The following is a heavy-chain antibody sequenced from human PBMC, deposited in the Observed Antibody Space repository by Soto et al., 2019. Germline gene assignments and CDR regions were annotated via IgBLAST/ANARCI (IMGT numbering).Heavy chain of an antibody. CDR2: ISNDGSNK. V-gene: IGHV3-30-3*01. CDR3: AGEDLAAPGSTFDS. D-gene: IGHD6-13*01. Sequence: QVQLVESGGGVVQPGRSLRRSFAASTFTFSNYGMHWVRGAPGKELEWVAFISNDGSNKYYADSVKGRFTSSRDNSRNTLYLQMNRLRADATAVCYCAGEDLAAPGSTFDSWGKGTIVTVSS. J-gene: IGHJ3*02. CDR1: TFTFSNYG.